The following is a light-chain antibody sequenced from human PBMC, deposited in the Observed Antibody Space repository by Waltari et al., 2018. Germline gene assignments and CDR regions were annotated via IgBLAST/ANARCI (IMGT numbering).Light chain of an antibody. CDR3: QSYDSSLGAIL. CDR2: GTR. Sequence: QSVLTQPPSVSGAPGQRVTISCSWSSPNIGAGSAVHWYQQLPGTAPKLLIYGTRSRPSGVPDRFSGSKSGTSASLSITGLQAEDEAAYYCQSYDSSLGAILFGGGTKLTVL. J-gene: IGLJ2*01. CDR1: SPNIGAGSA. V-gene: IGLV1-40*01.